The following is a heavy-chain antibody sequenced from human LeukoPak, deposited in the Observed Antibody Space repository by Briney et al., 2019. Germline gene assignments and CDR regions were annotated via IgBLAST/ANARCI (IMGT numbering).Heavy chain of an antibody. CDR1: RGSISSGSYY. CDR2: IYTSGST. J-gene: IGHJ6*02. V-gene: IGHV4-61*02. D-gene: IGHD6-19*01. Sequence: SQTLSLTCTVSRGSISSGSYYWSWIRQPAGKGLEWIGCIYTSGSTNYNPSLKSRVTISVDTSKNRFSLKLSSVTAADTAVYYCARDLNAAVAGTPVPFPYGMDVWGQGTTLTVSS. CDR3: ARDLNAAVAGTPVPFPYGMDV.